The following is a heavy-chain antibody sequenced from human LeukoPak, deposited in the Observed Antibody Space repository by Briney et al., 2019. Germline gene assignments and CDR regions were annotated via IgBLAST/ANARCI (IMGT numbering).Heavy chain of an antibody. Sequence: PSGTLSLTCTASGGSISNYYWTWIRQTPRKGLEWIGYISYSGSTNYNPSLKSRVTISSDPSKNQFSLRLSSVTAADTAVYYCARDPSRDWAPYAVDVWGLGTTVIVSS. CDR3: ARDPSRDWAPYAVDV. J-gene: IGHJ6*02. CDR2: ISYSGST. CDR1: GGSISNYY. V-gene: IGHV4-59*12. D-gene: IGHD3-9*01.